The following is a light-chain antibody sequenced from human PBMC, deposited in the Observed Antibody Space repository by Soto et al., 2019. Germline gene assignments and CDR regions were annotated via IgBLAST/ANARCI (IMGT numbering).Light chain of an antibody. CDR2: GNS. Sequence: QPVLTQPPSVSGAPGQRVTISCTGSSSNIGAGYDVHWYQQLPGTAPKLLIYGNSNRLSGVPDRFSGSKSGTSASLAITGLQAEDEADYYCQSYDSSLSGYVVFGGGTKVTVL. CDR1: SSNIGAGYD. J-gene: IGLJ2*01. V-gene: IGLV1-40*01. CDR3: QSYDSSLSGYVV.